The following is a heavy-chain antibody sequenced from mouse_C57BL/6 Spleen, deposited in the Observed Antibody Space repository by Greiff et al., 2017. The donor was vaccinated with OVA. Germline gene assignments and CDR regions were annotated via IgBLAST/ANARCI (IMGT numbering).Heavy chain of an antibody. CDR2: IDTSDSAT. D-gene: IGHD1-1*02. CDR3: ARWWDAMDY. Sequence: QVHVKQPGAELVRPGSSVKLSCKASGYTFTSYWMHWVKQTPIQGLEWIGNIDTSDSATHYTQPFKDKATLTVDKSTSTAYMQLSSLTSEDSAVYYCARWWDAMDYWGQGTSVTVSA. V-gene: IGHV1-52*01. CDR1: GYTFTSYW. J-gene: IGHJ4*01.